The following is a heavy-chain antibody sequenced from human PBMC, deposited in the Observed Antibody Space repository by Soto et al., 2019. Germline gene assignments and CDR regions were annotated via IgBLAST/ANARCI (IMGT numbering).Heavy chain of an antibody. Sequence: EVQLLESGGGLVQPGGSLRLSCAASGFTFSDYAMSWVHQAPGKGLDWVSAISSSGDHTFYADSVKGRFTISRDNSKNTLYLQVNSLRAEDTAVYYCAKLLRPGLQFFDFWGQGTLVTVSS. V-gene: IGHV3-23*01. CDR1: GFTFSDYA. CDR2: ISSSGDHT. D-gene: IGHD4-4*01. J-gene: IGHJ4*02. CDR3: AKLLRPGLQFFDF.